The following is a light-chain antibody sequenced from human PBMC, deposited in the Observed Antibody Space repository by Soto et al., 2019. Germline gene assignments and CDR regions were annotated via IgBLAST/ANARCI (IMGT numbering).Light chain of an antibody. Sequence: EIVLTQSPATLSLSPGERTALSCRASQSVNTYLAWYQQKPGQAPRLLVHGASSRAAGIPDRFSGSGSGTDFTLTISGLEPEDFAVYYCHQYEGWTFGQGTKVDIK. CDR2: GAS. V-gene: IGKV3-20*01. J-gene: IGKJ1*01. CDR3: HQYEGWT. CDR1: QSVNTY.